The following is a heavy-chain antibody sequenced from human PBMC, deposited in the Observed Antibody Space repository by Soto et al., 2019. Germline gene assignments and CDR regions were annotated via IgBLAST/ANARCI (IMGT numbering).Heavy chain of an antibody. D-gene: IGHD6-13*01. J-gene: IGHJ5*02. CDR2: INAGNGNT. CDR3: ARDRQQLNWFDP. Sequence: QVQLVQSGAEEKKPGASVKVSCKASGYTFTSYAMHWVRQAPGQRLEWMGWINAGNGNTEYSQKFQGRVTITRDTAARTAYMELSSLRSEDTAVYYCARDRQQLNWFDPWGQGTLVTVSS. CDR1: GYTFTSYA. V-gene: IGHV1-3*05.